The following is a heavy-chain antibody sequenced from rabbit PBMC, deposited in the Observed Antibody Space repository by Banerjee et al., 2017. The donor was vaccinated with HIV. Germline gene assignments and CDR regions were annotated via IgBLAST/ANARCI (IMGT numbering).Heavy chain of an antibody. V-gene: IGHV1S45*01. CDR1: GFSFSDRDV. Sequence: QEQLEESGRGLVKPEGSLTLTCKASGFSFSDRDVMCWVRQAPGKGLEWIACINTATGKDVYASWAKGRFTISKPSSTTVTLQMTDLTAADTATYFCARNNVGAPGYGHAIDLWGPGPLVTVS. CDR3: ARNNVGAPGYGHAIDL. CDR2: INTATGKD. J-gene: IGHJ4*01. D-gene: IGHD6-1*01.